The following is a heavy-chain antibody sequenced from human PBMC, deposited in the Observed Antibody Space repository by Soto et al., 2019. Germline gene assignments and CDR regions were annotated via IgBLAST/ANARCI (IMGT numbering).Heavy chain of an antibody. J-gene: IGHJ4*02. CDR3: ARAIGPTLFDY. CDR2: IGTAGDT. D-gene: IGHD3-22*01. V-gene: IGHV3-13*04. CDR1: GFTFSSYD. Sequence: HPGGSLRLSCSASGFTFSSYDMHWVRQGPGKGLEWVLAIGTAGDTNYAGSVKGRFTISRENAKNSLYLQMNSLRAGDTAIYFCARAIGPTLFDYWGQGTLVTVSS.